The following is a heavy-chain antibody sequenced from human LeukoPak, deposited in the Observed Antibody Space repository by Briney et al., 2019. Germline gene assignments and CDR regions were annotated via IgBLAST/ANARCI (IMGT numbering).Heavy chain of an antibody. V-gene: IGHV4-59*08. Sequence: SSETLSLTCSVSGGAVTSFYWSWIRQSPGKGLEWIGYFYYSGSTKYNPSLKSRVTMSGDTSKNQLSLKLRSVTAADTAMYYCARHRFASAVILDYWGQGDLVTVSS. J-gene: IGHJ4*02. D-gene: IGHD2-21*02. CDR3: ARHRFASAVILDY. CDR2: FYYSGST. CDR1: GGAVTSFY.